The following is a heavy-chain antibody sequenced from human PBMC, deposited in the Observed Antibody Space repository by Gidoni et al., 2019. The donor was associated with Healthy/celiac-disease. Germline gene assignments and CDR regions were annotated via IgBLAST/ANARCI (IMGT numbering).Heavy chain of an antibody. V-gene: IGHV3-15*01. CDR3: TTDQGYYYYGMDV. Sequence: EVQLVESGGGLVKPGGSLRRSWAASGCTVSNAWMSWVRQAPGKGLEWVGRIKSKTDGGTTDYAAPVKGRFTISRDDSKNTLYLQMNSLKTEDTAVYYCTTDQGYYYYGMDVWGQGTTVTVSS. J-gene: IGHJ6*02. CDR2: IKSKTDGGTT. CDR1: GCTVSNAW.